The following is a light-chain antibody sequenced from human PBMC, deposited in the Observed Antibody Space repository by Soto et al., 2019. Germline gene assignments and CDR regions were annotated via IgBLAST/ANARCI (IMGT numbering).Light chain of an antibody. V-gene: IGKV3-15*01. J-gene: IGKJ1*01. CDR2: DAS. CDR3: QQYNNWPRT. CDR1: QSVSSN. Sequence: EKVMTQSPATLSESPGERATLSCRASQSVSSNLAWYQQKPGQAPRLLIYDASTRATGIPARFSGSGSGTEFTLTISSLQSVDFAVYYCQQYNNWPRTFGQGTKVEIK.